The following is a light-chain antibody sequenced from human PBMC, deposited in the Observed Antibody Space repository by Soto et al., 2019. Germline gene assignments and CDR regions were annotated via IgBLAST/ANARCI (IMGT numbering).Light chain of an antibody. V-gene: IGKV3D-15*01. J-gene: IGKJ1*01. CDR3: QQYYSSAWT. Sequence: RASQSVGSDLAWYQQKPGQAPRLVIYDIFTRATGVPTRISGSGSGTEFTLTMRCLQSEDFAVYCCQQYYSSAWTFGQGTKVDIK. CDR1: QSVGSD. CDR2: DIF.